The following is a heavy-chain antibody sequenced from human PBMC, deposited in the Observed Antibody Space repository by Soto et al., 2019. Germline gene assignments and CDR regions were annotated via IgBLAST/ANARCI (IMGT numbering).Heavy chain of an antibody. Sequence: GGSLRLSCAASGFTFSSYAMSWVRQAPGKGLEWVSTISGSGGNAYYADSVKGRFSISRDNSKNTLRLQMNSLRADDTAVYYCARGGSSSLLRLVDYYYGMDVWGQGTSVSVSS. J-gene: IGHJ6*02. D-gene: IGHD6-6*01. CDR2: ISGSGGNA. CDR3: ARGGSSSLLRLVDYYYGMDV. CDR1: GFTFSSYA. V-gene: IGHV3-23*01.